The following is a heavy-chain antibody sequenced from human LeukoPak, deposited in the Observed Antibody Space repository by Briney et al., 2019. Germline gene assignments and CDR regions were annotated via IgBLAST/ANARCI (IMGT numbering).Heavy chain of an antibody. CDR2: ISGSGGST. V-gene: IGHV3-23*01. CDR3: AKSRPTYYDFWSAKGYFDY. CDR1: GFTFSSYA. Sequence: GGSLRLSCAASGFTFSSYAMSWVRQAPGKGLEWVSAISGSGGSTYYADSVKGRFTISRDNSKNTLYLQMNSLRAGDTAVYYCAKSRPTYYDFWSAKGYFDYWGQGTLVTVSS. D-gene: IGHD3-3*01. J-gene: IGHJ4*02.